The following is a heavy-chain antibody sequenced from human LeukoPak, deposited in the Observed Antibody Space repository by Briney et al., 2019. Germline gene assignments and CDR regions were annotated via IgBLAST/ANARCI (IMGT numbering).Heavy chain of an antibody. V-gene: IGHV3-48*03. CDR3: ARPHSSSWYVAGDY. Sequence: GGSLRLSCAASGFTFSSYEMNWVRQAPGKGLEWVSYISSSGSTIYYADSVKGRFTISRDNAKNSLYLQMNSLRAEDTAVYYCARPHSSSWYVAGDYWGQGTLVTVSS. CDR1: GFTFSSYE. D-gene: IGHD6-13*01. J-gene: IGHJ4*02. CDR2: ISSSGSTI.